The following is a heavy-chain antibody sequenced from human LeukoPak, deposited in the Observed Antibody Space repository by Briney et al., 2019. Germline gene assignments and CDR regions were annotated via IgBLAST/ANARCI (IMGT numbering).Heavy chain of an antibody. Sequence: ASVKVSCKASGYTFTGYYMHWVRQAPGQGLEWMGWINPNSGGTNYAQKFQGRVTMTRDTSISTAYMELSRLRSDDTAMYYCARAMGGDNSGYRPFDYRGQGTLVTVSS. CDR2: INPNSGGT. D-gene: IGHD3-22*01. CDR1: GYTFTGYY. J-gene: IGHJ4*02. V-gene: IGHV1-2*02. CDR3: ARAMGGDNSGYRPFDY.